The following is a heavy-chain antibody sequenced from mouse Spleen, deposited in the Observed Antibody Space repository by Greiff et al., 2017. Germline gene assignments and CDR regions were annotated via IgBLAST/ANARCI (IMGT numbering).Heavy chain of an antibody. CDR3: ARESYGTSFAY. CDR2: INYDGSST. J-gene: IGHJ3*01. CDR1: GFTFSDYY. D-gene: IGHD2-1*01. Sequence: EVQRVESEGGLVQPGSSMKLSCTASGFTFSDYYMAWVRQVPEKGLEWVANINYDGSSTYYLDSLKSRFIISRDNAKNILYLQMSSLKSEDTATYYCARESYGTSFAYWGQGTLVTVSA. V-gene: IGHV5-16*01.